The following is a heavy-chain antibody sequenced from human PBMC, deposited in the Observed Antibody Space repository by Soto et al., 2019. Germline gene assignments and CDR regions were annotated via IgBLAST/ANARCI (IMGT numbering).Heavy chain of an antibody. Sequence: QGHLVQSGAVVENPGASVKVSCKASGYPFTNFGINWVRQAPGQGFEWMGWITPYNGNANYPQKHQDRLTITTDTSTNTAYLELRSLRSDDTAVYFCARARMFSGAHHDYWGQGTRFTVSS. CDR3: ARARMFSGAHHDY. CDR2: ITPYNGNA. V-gene: IGHV1-18*04. D-gene: IGHD1-26*01. CDR1: GYPFTNFG. J-gene: IGHJ4*02.